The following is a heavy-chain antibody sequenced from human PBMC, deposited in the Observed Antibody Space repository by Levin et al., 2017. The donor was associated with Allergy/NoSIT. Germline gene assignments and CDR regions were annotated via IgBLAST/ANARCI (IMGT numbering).Heavy chain of an antibody. Sequence: PSETLSLTCTVSGEFIRRYYWSWIRQSPGKGLEWIGHIYYTGNTNYSPSFKSRVTITGDSSKNQFSLRLTSLTAADTAVYYWARERGVFSSSPRGNGDSYFYYMDVWGKGTTVTVSS. CDR3: ARERGVFSSSPRGNGDSYFYYMDV. V-gene: IGHV4-59*12. J-gene: IGHJ6*03. CDR1: GEFIRRYY. D-gene: IGHD2-2*01. CDR2: IYYTGNT.